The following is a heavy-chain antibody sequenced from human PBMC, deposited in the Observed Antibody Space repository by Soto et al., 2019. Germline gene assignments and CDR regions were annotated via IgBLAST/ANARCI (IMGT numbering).Heavy chain of an antibody. J-gene: IGHJ4*02. Sequence: ASVKVSCKASGYTFTGYYMHWVRQAPGQGLEWMGWINPNSGGTNYAQKFQGWVTMTRDTSISTAYMELSRLRSDDTAVYYCAREGFKGKGWLQFRGVGTSYFDYWGQGTLVTVSS. D-gene: IGHD5-18*01. V-gene: IGHV1-2*04. CDR3: AREGFKGKGWLQFRGVGTSYFDY. CDR1: GYTFTGYY. CDR2: INPNSGGT.